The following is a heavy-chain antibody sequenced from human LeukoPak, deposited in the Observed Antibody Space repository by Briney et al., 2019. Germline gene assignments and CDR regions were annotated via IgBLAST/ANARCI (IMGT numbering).Heavy chain of an antibody. CDR3: ARVGASSGYALIDY. CDR1: GFSFSSYA. CDR2: ISGRGGST. D-gene: IGHD3-22*01. V-gene: IGHV3-23*01. J-gene: IGHJ4*02. Sequence: PGGSLRLSCAASGFSFSSYAMSWVRQAPGKGLEWVSTISGRGGSTYYADSVKGRFTISRHNSKNTLYLQMNSLRAEDTAVYYCARVGASSGYALIDYWGQGTLVTVSS.